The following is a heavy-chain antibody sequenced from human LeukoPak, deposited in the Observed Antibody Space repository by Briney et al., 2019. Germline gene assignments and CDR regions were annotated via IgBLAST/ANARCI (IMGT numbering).Heavy chain of an antibody. CDR3: ARGAAVAARYHYYYYMDV. Sequence: GGSLRLSCAASGFTFSNAWMSWVRQAPGKGLEWVANIKQDGSEKYYVDSVKGRFTISRDNAKNSLYLQMNSLRAEDTAVYYCARGAAVAARYHYYYYMDVWGKGTTVTVSS. J-gene: IGHJ6*03. V-gene: IGHV3-7*01. D-gene: IGHD6-19*01. CDR1: GFTFSNAW. CDR2: IKQDGSEK.